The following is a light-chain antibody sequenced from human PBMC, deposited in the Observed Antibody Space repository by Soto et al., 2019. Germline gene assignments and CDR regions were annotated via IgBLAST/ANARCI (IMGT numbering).Light chain of an antibody. J-gene: IGKJ1*01. CDR3: QQYGSSPRT. Sequence: DIVLTQSPGTLSLSPGERATLSCRASQTVRSSSLAWYQQKPGQAPRLLIFGASTRAAGFPDRFSGSGSGTDFTLTISRLEPEDFAVYYCQQYGSSPRTFGQGTRWIS. CDR1: QTVRSSS. CDR2: GAS. V-gene: IGKV3-20*01.